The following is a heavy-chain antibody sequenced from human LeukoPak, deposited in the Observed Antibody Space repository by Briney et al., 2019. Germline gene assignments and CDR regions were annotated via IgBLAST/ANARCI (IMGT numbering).Heavy chain of an antibody. CDR3: VRYTRRYPFVY. V-gene: IGHV3-7*04. Sequence: GGSLRLSCAASGFTFSNYWMSWVRQAPGKGLEWVANIKEDGSEKYYVDSVRGRFTISRDNAKNSLSLQMNSLRAEDTAVYYCVRYTRRYPFVYWGQGTLVTVSS. CDR1: GFTFSNYW. J-gene: IGHJ4*02. D-gene: IGHD2-2*02. CDR2: IKEDGSEK.